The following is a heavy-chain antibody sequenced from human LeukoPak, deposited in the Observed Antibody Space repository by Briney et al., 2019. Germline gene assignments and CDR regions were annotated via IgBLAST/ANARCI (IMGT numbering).Heavy chain of an antibody. CDR3: ARYSSSWYSPFDY. Sequence: SQTLSLTCAVSGGSISSGGYSWSCIRQPPGKGPEWIGYIYHSGSTYYNPSLKSRVTISVDRSKNQFSLKLSSVTAADTAVYYCARYSSSWYSPFDYWGQGTLVTVSS. V-gene: IGHV4-30-2*01. D-gene: IGHD6-13*01. J-gene: IGHJ4*02. CDR2: IYHSGST. CDR1: GGSISSGGYS.